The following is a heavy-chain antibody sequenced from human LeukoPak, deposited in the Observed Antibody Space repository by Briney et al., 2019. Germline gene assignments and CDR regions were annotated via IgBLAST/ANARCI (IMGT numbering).Heavy chain of an antibody. J-gene: IGHJ4*02. CDR2: INPSGGST. V-gene: IGHV1-46*01. D-gene: IGHD3-22*01. CDR1: GYTFTSYY. CDR3: ARGRGVYYDSGGYSFDY. Sequence: ASVKVSCKASGYTFTSYYMHWVRQAPGQGLEWMGIINPSGGSTSYAQKFQGRVTMTRDTSTSTVYMELSSLRSEDTAVYYCARGRGVYYDSGGYSFDYWGQGTLVTVSS.